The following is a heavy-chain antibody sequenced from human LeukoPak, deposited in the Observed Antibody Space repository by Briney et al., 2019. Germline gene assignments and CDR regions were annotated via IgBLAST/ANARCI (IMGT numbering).Heavy chain of an antibody. CDR1: GGSISSYY. Sequence: SETLSLTCTVSGGSISSYYWSWIRQPPGKGLEWIGYIYYSGTTNYNPSLMSRVTLSIDKSKKHISLRLTSVTAADTALYYCARDNGSGYTKGYEHYYYYLDVWGKGTTVTVSS. D-gene: IGHD3-3*02. J-gene: IGHJ6*03. V-gene: IGHV4-59*12. CDR2: IYYSGTT. CDR3: ARDNGSGYTKGYEHYYYYLDV.